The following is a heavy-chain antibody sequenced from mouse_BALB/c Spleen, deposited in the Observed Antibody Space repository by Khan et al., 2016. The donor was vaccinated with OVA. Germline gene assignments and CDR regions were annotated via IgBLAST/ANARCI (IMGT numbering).Heavy chain of an antibody. CDR2: ILPGSGST. CDR1: GYTFSSYW. Sequence: QVQLQQAGAELMKPGASVKISCKATGYTFSSYWIEWVKQRPGHGLEWIGEILPGSGSTNYNEKFKGKATFTADTSSNTAYMQLNSLTSEDSAVYYCARFPYGSSYGFAYWGQGTLVTVSA. CDR3: ARFPYGSSYGFAY. J-gene: IGHJ3*01. D-gene: IGHD1-1*01. V-gene: IGHV1-9*01.